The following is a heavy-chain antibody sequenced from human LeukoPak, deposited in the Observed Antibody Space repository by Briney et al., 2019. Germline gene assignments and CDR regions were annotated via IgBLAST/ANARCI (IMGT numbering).Heavy chain of an antibody. Sequence: GGSLRLSCAASGFTFSSYVMHWVRQAPGKGLEWVSYISSSSSTIYYADSVKGRFTISRDNAKNSLYLQMNSLRAEDTAVYYCARGTMVRGVIIPYYFDYWGQGTLVTVSS. V-gene: IGHV3-48*01. CDR3: ARGTMVRGVIIPYYFDY. J-gene: IGHJ4*02. CDR2: ISSSSSTI. CDR1: GFTFSSYV. D-gene: IGHD3-10*01.